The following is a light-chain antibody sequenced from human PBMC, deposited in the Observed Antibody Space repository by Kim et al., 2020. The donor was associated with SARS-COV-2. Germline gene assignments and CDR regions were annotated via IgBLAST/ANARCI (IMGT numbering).Light chain of an antibody. V-gene: IGKV3-20*01. CDR2: GTS. CDR1: QSVSSTY. CDR3: QQYGTSPRT. J-gene: IGKJ4*01. Sequence: SPGEGATLPCRASQSVSSTYLAWYQQKSGQAPRLLIYGTSTRATGTPDRFSGSGSGTDFTLTISRLEPEDFAVYYCQQYGTSPRTFGGGTKVDIK.